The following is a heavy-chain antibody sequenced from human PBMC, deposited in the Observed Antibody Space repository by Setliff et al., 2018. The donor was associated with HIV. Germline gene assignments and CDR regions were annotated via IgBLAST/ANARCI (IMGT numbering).Heavy chain of an antibody. J-gene: IGHJ6*02. CDR3: ARKFRPGHGVDV. Sequence: GGSLRLSCAASGFNFDDYAMHWGRQVPGKGPEWVSGITWNSGTIAYADSVKGRFTIFRDNAKSSMYLQMNSLRAEDTAIYYCARKFRPGHGVDVWGQGTTVTVSS. V-gene: IGHV3-9*01. D-gene: IGHD3-10*01. CDR2: ITWNSGTI. CDR1: GFNFDDYA.